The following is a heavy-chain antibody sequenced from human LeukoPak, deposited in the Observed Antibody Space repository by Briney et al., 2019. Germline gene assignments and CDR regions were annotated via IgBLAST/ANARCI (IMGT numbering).Heavy chain of an antibody. Sequence: PSETLSFTCTVSGGSISGFYWSWIRQPPGKGLEWVGHMYYRGNTFYNPSLKSRVTISVDTSKNQFSLKLRSVTAADTAVYYCARLYGNYQNYFDHWGQGTLVTVSS. CDR3: ARLYGNYQNYFDH. CDR2: MYYRGNT. V-gene: IGHV4-59*12. J-gene: IGHJ4*02. CDR1: GGSISGFY. D-gene: IGHD1-7*01.